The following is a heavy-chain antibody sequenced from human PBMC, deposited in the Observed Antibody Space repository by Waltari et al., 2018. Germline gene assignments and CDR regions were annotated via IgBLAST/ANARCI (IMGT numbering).Heavy chain of an antibody. CDR1: GGSISSYY. D-gene: IGHD6-19*01. CDR3: ARGVDSSGWFDY. J-gene: IGHJ4*02. CDR2: IYYSGST. Sequence: QVQLQESGPGLVKPSETLSLTCAVSGGSISSYYRSWIRQPPGKGLEWIGYIYYSGSTNYNPSLKSRVTISVDTSKNQFSLKLSSVTAADTAVYYCARGVDSSGWFDYWGQGTLVTVSS. V-gene: IGHV4-59*01.